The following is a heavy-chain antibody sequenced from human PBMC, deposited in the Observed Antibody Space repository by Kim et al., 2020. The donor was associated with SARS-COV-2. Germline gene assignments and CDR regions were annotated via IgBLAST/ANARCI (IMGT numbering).Heavy chain of an antibody. CDR3: ARDLSEPDSTIETFDY. Sequence: ASVKVSCKASGYTFTGYYMHWVRQAPGQGLEWMGWINPNSGGTNYAQKFQGRVTMTRDTSISTAYMELSRLRSDDTAVYYCARDLSEPDSTIETFDYWGQGTLVTFSS. V-gene: IGHV1-2*02. D-gene: IGHD6-13*01. CDR2: INPNSGGT. CDR1: GYTFTGYY. J-gene: IGHJ4*02.